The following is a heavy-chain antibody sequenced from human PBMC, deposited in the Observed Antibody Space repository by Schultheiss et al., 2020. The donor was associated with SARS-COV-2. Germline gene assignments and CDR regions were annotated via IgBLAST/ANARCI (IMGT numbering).Heavy chain of an antibody. CDR2: IYYSGST. J-gene: IGHJ4*02. Sequence: SETLSLTCTVSGGSISSGGYYWSWIRQHPGKGLEWIGNIYYSGSTYYNPSLKSLVAISVDKSKNQFSLKLSSVTAADTAVYYCARGVYSMGYWGQGTLVTVSS. V-gene: IGHV4-31*01. D-gene: IGHD4-11*01. CDR3: ARGVYSMGY. CDR1: GGSISSGGYY.